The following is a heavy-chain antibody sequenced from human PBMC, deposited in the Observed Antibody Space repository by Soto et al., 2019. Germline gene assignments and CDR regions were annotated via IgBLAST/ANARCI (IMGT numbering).Heavy chain of an antibody. V-gene: IGHV1-18*01. CDR1: GYTFTSYG. J-gene: IGHJ5*02. Sequence: ASVKVSCKASGYTFTSYGISWVRQAPGQGLEWIGWISAYNGNTNYAQKLQGRVTMTTDTSTSTAYMELRSLRSDDTAVYYCARGLTGTTGDDWFDPWGQGTLVTVSS. D-gene: IGHD1-7*01. CDR3: ARGLTGTTGDDWFDP. CDR2: ISAYNGNT.